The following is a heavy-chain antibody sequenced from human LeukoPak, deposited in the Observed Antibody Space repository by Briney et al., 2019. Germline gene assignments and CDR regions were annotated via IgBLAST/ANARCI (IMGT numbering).Heavy chain of an antibody. Sequence: TGGSLRLSCAASGFTFSSYAMSWVRQAPGKGPEWVSAISGSGGSTYYADSVKGRFTISRDNSKNTLYLQMNSLRAEDTAVYYCAKDPIGSTSVYYYGMDVWGQGTTVTVSS. D-gene: IGHD2-2*01. J-gene: IGHJ6*02. CDR2: ISGSGGST. CDR3: AKDPIGSTSVYYYGMDV. CDR1: GFTFSSYA. V-gene: IGHV3-23*01.